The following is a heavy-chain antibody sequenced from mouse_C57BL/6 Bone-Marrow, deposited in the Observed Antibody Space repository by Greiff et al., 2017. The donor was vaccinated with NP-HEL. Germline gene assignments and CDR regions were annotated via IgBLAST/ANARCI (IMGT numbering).Heavy chain of an antibody. D-gene: IGHD1-1*01. CDR3: ARTGYYGSNYYFDY. V-gene: IGHV8-8*01. CDR2: IWWDDDK. CDR1: GFSLSTFGMG. Sequence: QVTQKESGPGILQPSQTLSLTCSFSGFSLSTFGMGVGWIRQPSGKGLEWLAHIWWDDDKYYNPALKSRLTISKDTSKNQVFLKIANVDTADTATYYCARTGYYGSNYYFDYWGQGTTLTGAS. J-gene: IGHJ2*01.